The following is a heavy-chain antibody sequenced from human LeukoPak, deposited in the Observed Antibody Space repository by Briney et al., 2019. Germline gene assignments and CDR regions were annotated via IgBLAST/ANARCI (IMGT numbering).Heavy chain of an antibody. J-gene: IGHJ5*02. D-gene: IGHD2-2*03. V-gene: IGHV1-8*01. CDR3: ARDGYCSSTSCYPRPYNWFDP. CDR2: MNPNSGNT. Sequence: ASVKVSCKASGYTFTSYDINWVRQATGQGPEWMGWMNPNSGNTGYAQKFQGRVTMTRNTSISTAYMELSSLRSEDTAVYYCARDGYCSSTSCYPRPYNWFDPWGQGTLVTVSS. CDR1: GYTFTSYD.